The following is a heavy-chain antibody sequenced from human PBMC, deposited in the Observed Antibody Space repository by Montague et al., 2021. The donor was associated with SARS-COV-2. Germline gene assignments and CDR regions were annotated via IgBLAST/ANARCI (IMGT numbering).Heavy chain of an antibody. J-gene: IGHJ6*02. CDR1: GGSIRSGSYY. V-gene: IGHV4-61*02. CDR3: ARDYGDDSYYYGLDV. CDR2: IYSSGXT. Sequence: TLSLTCTVSGGSIRSGSYYRSWIRQPSGKGLEWIGRIYSSGXTXYXXXXKXRVTISVDTSKNQFSLKLSSVTAADAAVYYCARDYGDDSYYYGLDVWGQGTTVTVSS. D-gene: IGHD4-17*01.